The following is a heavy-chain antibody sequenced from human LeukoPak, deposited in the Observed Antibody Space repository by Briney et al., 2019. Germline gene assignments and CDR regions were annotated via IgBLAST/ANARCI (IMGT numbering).Heavy chain of an antibody. CDR3: ARQGSSSPYYFYYYIDV. V-gene: IGHV4-4*09. J-gene: IGHJ6*03. Sequence: SETLSLTCTVSGGSISGYYWSWIRQPPGKGLEWIGYIYTSGSTSYNPSLKSRLTFSIDTSKNQFSLTLRSVTAADTAVYYCARQGSSSPYYFYYYIDVWGKGTTVTVSS. CDR1: GGSISGYY. CDR2: IYTSGST.